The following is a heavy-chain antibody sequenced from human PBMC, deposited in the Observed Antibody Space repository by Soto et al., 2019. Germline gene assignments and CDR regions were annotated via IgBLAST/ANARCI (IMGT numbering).Heavy chain of an antibody. CDR1: GDSVSSNSVT. Sequence: PSQTLSLTCAISGDSVSSNSVTWNWIRQSPSRGLEWLGRTYYRSKWSNDFAESVKSRITINPDTSKNHFSLQLSSVTPEDTAVYYCARGESSNFDYWGQGKLVTVFS. CDR2: TYYRSKWSN. CDR3: ARGESSNFDY. D-gene: IGHD3-22*01. J-gene: IGHJ4*02. V-gene: IGHV6-1*01.